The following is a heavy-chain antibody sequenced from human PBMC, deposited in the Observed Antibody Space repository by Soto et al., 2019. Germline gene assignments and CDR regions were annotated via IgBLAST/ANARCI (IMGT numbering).Heavy chain of an antibody. CDR3: ARGRYGDY. CDR2: ISAHNGNT. CDR1: GYIFTTYG. Sequence: QVHLVQSGAEVKKPGASVKVSCKGSGYIFTTYGITWVRQAPGQGLEWMGWISAHNGNTHYPQKRQGRVNVTRETSTSTAYMELRNLRSDDTAVYYCARGRYGDYWGQGALVPVSS. J-gene: IGHJ4*02. D-gene: IGHD1-1*01. V-gene: IGHV1-18*01.